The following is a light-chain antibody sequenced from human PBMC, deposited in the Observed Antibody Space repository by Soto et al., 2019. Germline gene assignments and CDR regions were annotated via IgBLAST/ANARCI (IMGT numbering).Light chain of an antibody. J-gene: IGKJ1*01. CDR3: QHYGSPPPA. CDR1: QSVSSSN. V-gene: IGKV3-20*01. Sequence: EIVLTQSPGTLSLSPGERATLSCRASQSVSSSNLAWYQQKPGQAPRLLIYGSSSRATGIPDRFSGSGSGTDFSLTIRRLEPEDFAVYYCQHYGSPPPAFGQGTKVEI. CDR2: GSS.